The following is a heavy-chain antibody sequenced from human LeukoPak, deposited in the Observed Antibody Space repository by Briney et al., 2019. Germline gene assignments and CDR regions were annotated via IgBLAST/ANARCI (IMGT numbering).Heavy chain of an antibody. CDR2: ISSSSSYI. CDR3: ARNIAAAGTYTDEY. Sequence: PGGSLRLSCAASGFTFSSYSMNWVRQAPGKGLEWVSSISSSSSYIYYADSVKGRFTISRDNAKNSLYLQMNSLRAEDTAVYYCARNIAAAGTYTDEYWGQGTLVTVSS. D-gene: IGHD6-13*01. J-gene: IGHJ4*02. CDR1: GFTFSSYS. V-gene: IGHV3-21*01.